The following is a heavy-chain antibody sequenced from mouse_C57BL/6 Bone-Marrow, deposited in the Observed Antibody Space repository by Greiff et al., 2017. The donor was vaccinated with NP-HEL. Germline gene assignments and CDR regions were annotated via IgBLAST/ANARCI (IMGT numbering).Heavy chain of an antibody. CDR1: GFNIKDDY. Sequence: VQLQQSGAELVRPGASVKLSCTVSGFNIKDDYMHWVKQRPEQGLEWIGWIDPENGDTESASKFQGKATITADTSSNTAYLQLSSLTSADTAVYYCTTGGSSPYALDYWGQGTSVTVSS. CDR2: IDPENGDT. J-gene: IGHJ4*01. V-gene: IGHV14-4*01. D-gene: IGHD1-1*01. CDR3: TTGGSSPYALDY.